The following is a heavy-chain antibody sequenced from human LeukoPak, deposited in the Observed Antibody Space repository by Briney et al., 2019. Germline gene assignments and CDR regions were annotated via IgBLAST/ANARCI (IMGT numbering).Heavy chain of an antibody. CDR3: ARGRVSSGEYYFDY. D-gene: IGHD6-19*01. Sequence: PGGSLRLSCAASGFTFSSYSMNWVRQAPGKGLEWVSHITASGTAMFYADSVKGRFTISRDNAKNSLYLQMNSLRDEDTAVYYCARGRVSSGEYYFDYWGQGTLVTVSS. J-gene: IGHJ4*02. CDR1: GFTFSSYS. V-gene: IGHV3-48*02. CDR2: ITASGTAM.